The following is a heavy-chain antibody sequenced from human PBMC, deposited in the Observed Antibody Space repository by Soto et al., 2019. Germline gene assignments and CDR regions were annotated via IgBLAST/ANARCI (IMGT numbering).Heavy chain of an antibody. CDR3: ERDVCTYSSSCLGAFDI. CDR2: ISSSSSYI. V-gene: IGHV3-21*01. CDR1: GFTFSSYS. Sequence: GGSLRLSCAASGFTFSSYSMNWVRQAPGKGLEWVSSISSSSSYIYYADSVKGRFTISRDNAKNSLYLQMNSLRAEDTAVYYCERDVCTYSSSCLGAFDIWGQGTMVTVSS. D-gene: IGHD6-13*01. J-gene: IGHJ3*02.